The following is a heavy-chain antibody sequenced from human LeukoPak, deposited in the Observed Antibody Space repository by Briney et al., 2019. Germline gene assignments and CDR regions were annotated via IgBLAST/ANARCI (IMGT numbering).Heavy chain of an antibody. V-gene: IGHV1-46*01. J-gene: IGHJ5*02. CDR2: INPSGGST. D-gene: IGHD2-2*01. Sequence: GASVKVSCKASGYTFTSYYMHWVRQAPGQGLEWMGIINPSGGSTSYAQKFQGRVTMTRDTSTSTVYMELSSLRYEDTAVYYCAGGSIVVVPAANNWFDPWGQGTLVTVSS. CDR1: GYTFTSYY. CDR3: AGGSIVVVPAANNWFDP.